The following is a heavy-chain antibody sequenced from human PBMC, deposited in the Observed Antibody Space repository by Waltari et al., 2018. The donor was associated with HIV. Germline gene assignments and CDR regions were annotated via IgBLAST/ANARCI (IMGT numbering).Heavy chain of an antibody. D-gene: IGHD6-13*01. CDR3: ARGIIAAAGNWFDP. V-gene: IGHV3-66*02. CDR1: GFTVSSNY. Sequence: EVQLVESGGGLVQPGGSLRLSCAASGFTVSSNYMSWVRQAPGKGLELVSVIYSCGSTYYADSVKCRFTISRDNSKNTLYLQMNSLRAEDTAVYYCARGIIAAAGNWFDPWGQGTLVTVSS. CDR2: IYSCGST. J-gene: IGHJ5*02.